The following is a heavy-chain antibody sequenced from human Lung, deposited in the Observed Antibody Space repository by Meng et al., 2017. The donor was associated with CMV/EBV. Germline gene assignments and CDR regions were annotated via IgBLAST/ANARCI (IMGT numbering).Heavy chain of an antibody. CDR3: ARDRGYANSWYEADY. Sequence: ASXXVSXKASGYPFTIYYMHWVRQAPGQGLEWMGIINPSAGGKSYAQKFRGRLTMTRDTSTSTVYMELSSLRSEDTAVYYCARDRGYANSWYEADYWGQGXLVTVSS. J-gene: IGHJ4*02. CDR2: INPSAGGK. D-gene: IGHD6-13*01. CDR1: GYPFTIYY. V-gene: IGHV1-46*01.